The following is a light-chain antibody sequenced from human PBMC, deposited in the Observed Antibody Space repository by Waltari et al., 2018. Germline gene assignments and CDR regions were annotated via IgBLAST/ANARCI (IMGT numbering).Light chain of an antibody. CDR1: YSNLGSNY. CDR3: QQYYGTPLT. V-gene: IGLV1-47*01. J-gene: IGLJ2*01. Sequence: QSVLTQPPSASGTPGQRVSISCSGSYSNLGSNYLYWYQQLPGTAPKLLIYRNDQRPSGVPDRFSGSGSGTDFTLTISSLQPEDVAVYYCQQYYGTPLTFGGGT. CDR2: RND.